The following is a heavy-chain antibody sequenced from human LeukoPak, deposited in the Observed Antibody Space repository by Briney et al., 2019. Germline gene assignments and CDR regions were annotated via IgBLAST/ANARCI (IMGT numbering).Heavy chain of an antibody. J-gene: IGHJ6*03. D-gene: IGHD3-10*01. CDR1: GFSFSRYS. Sequence: GGSLRLSCAASGFSFSRYSLNWVRQAPGKGLEWVSSISSSSSYIYYADSVKGRFTISRDNAKNSLYLQMHSLRAEDTAVYYCARGSGALRISMLRGVDTHYCMDVWGKGTTVTVSS. CDR2: ISSSSSYI. CDR3: ARGSGALRISMLRGVDTHYCMDV. V-gene: IGHV3-21*01.